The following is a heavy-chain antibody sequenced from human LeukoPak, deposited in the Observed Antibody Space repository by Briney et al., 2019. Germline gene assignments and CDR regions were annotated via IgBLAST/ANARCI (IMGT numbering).Heavy chain of an antibody. CDR2: IYHSGST. V-gene: IGHV4-38-2*02. CDR1: GYSISSGYY. CDR3: ARHHVAGTNY. J-gene: IGHJ4*02. Sequence: SETLSLTCTVSGYSISSGYYWGWIRQPPGKGLEWIGSIYHSGSTYYNPSLKSRVTISVDTSKNQFSLKLSSVTAADTAVYYCARHHVAGTNYWGQGTLVTVSS. D-gene: IGHD6-19*01.